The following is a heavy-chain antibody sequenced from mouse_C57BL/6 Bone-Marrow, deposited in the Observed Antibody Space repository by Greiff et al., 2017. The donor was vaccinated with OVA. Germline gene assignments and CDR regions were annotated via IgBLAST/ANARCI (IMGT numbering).Heavy chain of an antibody. J-gene: IGHJ2*01. CDR1: GFTFSDYY. Sequence: DVMLVESGGGLVQPGGSLKLSCATSGFTFSDYYMYWVRQTPEKRLEWVAYISNGGGSTYYPDTVKGRFTISRDNAKNTLYLQMSRLKSEDTAMYYCARHEYYVDYGGQGTTLTVSS. CDR2: ISNGGGST. CDR3: ARHEYYVDY. V-gene: IGHV5-12*02.